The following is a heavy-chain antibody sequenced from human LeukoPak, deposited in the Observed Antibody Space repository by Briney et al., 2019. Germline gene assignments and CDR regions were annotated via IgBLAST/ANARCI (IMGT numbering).Heavy chain of an antibody. CDR2: IYHSGST. D-gene: IGHD3-10*01. J-gene: IGHJ6*02. V-gene: IGHV4-30-2*01. Sequence: SETLSLTCNVSGASISSGGYSWSWIRQPPGKGLEWIGYIYHSGSTYYNPSLKSRVTISVDRSKNQFSLKLSSVTAADTAVYYCARAGYYGSGSYYYYYGMDVWGQGTTVTVSS. CDR3: ARAGYYGSGSYYYYYGMDV. CDR1: GASISSGGYS.